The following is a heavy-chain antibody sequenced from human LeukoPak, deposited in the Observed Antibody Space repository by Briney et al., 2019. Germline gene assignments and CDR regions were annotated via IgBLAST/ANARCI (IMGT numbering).Heavy chain of an antibody. CDR2: IDYSGST. Sequence: SETLSLTCTVSGGSISSYYWSWIRQPPGKGLEWIGYIDYSGSTNYNPSLKSRATMSVDTSKNQFSLNLSSVTAADTAVYYCARGQFWSGYSIWGQGTLVTVSS. V-gene: IGHV4-59*08. D-gene: IGHD3-3*02. J-gene: IGHJ4*02. CDR1: GGSISSYY. CDR3: ARGQFWSGYSI.